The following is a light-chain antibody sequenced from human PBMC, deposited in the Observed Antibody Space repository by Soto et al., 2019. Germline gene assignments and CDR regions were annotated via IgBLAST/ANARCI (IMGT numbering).Light chain of an antibody. CDR2: GAS. CDR3: QQYGSSPLGT. Sequence: EIVLTQSPGTLSLSPGESATLSCRASQSVSSSYLAWYQQKPGQAPRLLIYGASSRATGIPDRFSGSGSGTDFTLTISRLEPEDFAVYYCQQYGSSPLGTFGPGTKVDIK. V-gene: IGKV3-20*01. CDR1: QSVSSSY. J-gene: IGKJ3*01.